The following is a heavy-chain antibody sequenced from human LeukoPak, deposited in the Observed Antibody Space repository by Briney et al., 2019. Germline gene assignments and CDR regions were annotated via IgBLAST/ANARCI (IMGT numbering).Heavy chain of an antibody. CDR3: ARALYYGSGSYYNVIGY. V-gene: IGHV1-69*01. CDR1: GGTFSSYA. D-gene: IGHD3-10*01. CDR2: IIPIFGTA. J-gene: IGHJ4*02. Sequence: SVKVSCKASGGTFSSYAISWVRQASGQGLEWMGGIIPIFGTANYAQKFQGRVTSTADESTSTAYMELSRLRSDDTAVYYCARALYYGSGSYYNVIGYWGQGILVTVSS.